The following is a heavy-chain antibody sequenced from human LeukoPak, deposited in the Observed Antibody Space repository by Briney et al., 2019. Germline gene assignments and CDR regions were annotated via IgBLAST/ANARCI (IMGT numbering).Heavy chain of an antibody. V-gene: IGHV6-1*01. CDR3: ARGQRMATIEYYFDY. CDR1: GDSFSSNSAA. J-gene: IGHJ4*02. CDR2: TYYRSNWYT. Sequence: SQTLSLTCAISGDSFSSNSAAGHWVRQSPSRGLEWRGSTYYRSNWYTDYAVSVKSRLTIPPDTSKTQFSLQLNSVTPEDTAVYYCARGQRMATIEYYFDYWGQGTLVTVSS. D-gene: IGHD5-24*01.